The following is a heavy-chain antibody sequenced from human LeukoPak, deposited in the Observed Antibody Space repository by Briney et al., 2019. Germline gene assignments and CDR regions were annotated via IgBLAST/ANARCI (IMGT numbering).Heavy chain of an antibody. D-gene: IGHD3-9*01. CDR1: GGSISSGGYY. J-gene: IGHJ4*02. CDR2: IYYSGST. Sequence: SETLSLTCTVSGGSISSGGYYWSWIRQHPGKGLEWIGYIYYSGSTYYNPSLKSRVTISVDTSKNQFSLKLSSVTAADTAVYYCARVGVSYYDILTGYYFGDYFDYWGQGTLVTVSS. V-gene: IGHV4-31*03. CDR3: ARVGVSYYDILTGYYFGDYFDY.